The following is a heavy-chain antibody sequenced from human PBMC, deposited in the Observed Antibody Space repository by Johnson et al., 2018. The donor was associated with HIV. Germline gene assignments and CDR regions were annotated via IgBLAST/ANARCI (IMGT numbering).Heavy chain of an antibody. V-gene: IGHV3-15*01. CDR1: GFTFSNAW. CDR3: ARERYGSQAIDAFDI. CDR2: IKSKTDGGTT. J-gene: IGHJ3*02. D-gene: IGHD2-15*01. Sequence: VQLVESGGGLVKPGGSLRLSCAASGFTFSNAWMSWVRQAPGKGLEWVGRIKSKTDGGTTDYAAPVKGRFTISRDNSKNTLYLQMNSLRAEDMAVYYCARERYGSQAIDAFDIWGQGTMVTVSS.